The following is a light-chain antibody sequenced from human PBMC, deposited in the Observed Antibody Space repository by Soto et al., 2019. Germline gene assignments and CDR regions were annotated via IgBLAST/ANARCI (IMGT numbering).Light chain of an antibody. V-gene: IGKV3-11*01. CDR2: DAY. CDR1: QSVDRS. J-gene: IGKJ2*02. CDR3: QQRAKWPST. Sequence: EVVLTQSPDTLSLSPGETATLSCRASQSVDRSVAWYQQKGGQAPRLLIYDAYTRATCDGARFAGSGSETDFSRTITSLVPEDFAVYYCQQRAKWPSTFGPGTKV.